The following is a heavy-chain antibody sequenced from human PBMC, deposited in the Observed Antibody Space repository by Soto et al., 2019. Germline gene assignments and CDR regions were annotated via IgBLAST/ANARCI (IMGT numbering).Heavy chain of an antibody. Sequence: PGGSLRLSCAASGFTFSSYAMSWVRQAPGKGLEWVSGISGSDGSTYYADSVRGRFTVSRDNTKNTLYLQMSSLTAEDTAVYYYGKDAAVSDYTNIDTWGQGALVTVSS. J-gene: IGHJ5*02. CDR2: ISGSDGST. D-gene: IGHD4-17*01. V-gene: IGHV3-23*01. CDR1: GFTFSSYA. CDR3: GKDAAVSDYTNIDT.